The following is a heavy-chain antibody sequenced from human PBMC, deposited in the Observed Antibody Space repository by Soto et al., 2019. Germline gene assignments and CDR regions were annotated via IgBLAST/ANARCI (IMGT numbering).Heavy chain of an antibody. D-gene: IGHD1-26*01. CDR1: GFSFSSYW. V-gene: IGHV3-7*03. CDR3: ARGGSPTYPFNY. CDR2: IKQDGSEK. J-gene: IGHJ4*02. Sequence: EVQLVESGGGLVQPGGSLRLSCGASGFSFSSYWMSWVRQAPGKGLECVANIKQDGSEKYVDSVKGRFAISRDNAKNSLYLQMNSLRAEDTAMNYCARGGSPTYPFNYWGQGTLVTVSS.